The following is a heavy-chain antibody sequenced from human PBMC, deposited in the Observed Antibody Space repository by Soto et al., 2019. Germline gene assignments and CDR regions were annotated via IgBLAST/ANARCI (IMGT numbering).Heavy chain of an antibody. CDR1: GFTFSSYC. Sequence: QVQLVESGGGVVQPGRSLRLSCAASGFTFSSYCMHWVRQAPGKGLEWVAVIWYDGSNKYYADSVKGRFTISRDNSKNTLYLQMNGLSAEDTAVYYCARARGGYGGLDYWGQGTLVTVSS. D-gene: IGHD5-12*01. CDR2: IWYDGSNK. V-gene: IGHV3-33*01. J-gene: IGHJ4*02. CDR3: ARARGGYGGLDY.